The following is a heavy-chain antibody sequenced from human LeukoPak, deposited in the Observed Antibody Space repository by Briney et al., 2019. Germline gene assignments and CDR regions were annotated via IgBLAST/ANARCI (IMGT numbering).Heavy chain of an antibody. CDR1: GFTFDDYA. V-gene: IGHV3-20*04. CDR2: INWNGGST. D-gene: IGHD3-10*02. Sequence: GGSLRLSCAASGFTFDDYAMTWVRQPPGKGLEWVSNINWNGGSTVYADSVKGRFTISRDNAKNSLYLQMNSLRAEDTAVYYCAELGITMIGGVWGKGTTVTISS. CDR3: AELGITMIGGV. J-gene: IGHJ6*04.